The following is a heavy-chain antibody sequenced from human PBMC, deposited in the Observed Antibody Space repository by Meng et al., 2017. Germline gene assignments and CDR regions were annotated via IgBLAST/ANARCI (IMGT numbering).Heavy chain of an antibody. CDR1: GFTFDDYG. Sequence: GGSLRLSCAASGFTFDDYGMSWVRQAPGKGLEGVSGINWNGGSTGYADSVKGRFTISRDNAKNSLYLQMNSLRAEDTALYYCARVPYYYDSSGYYSDYWGQGTLVTVSS. V-gene: IGHV3-20*04. CDR2: INWNGGST. D-gene: IGHD3-22*01. CDR3: ARVPYYYDSSGYYSDY. J-gene: IGHJ4*02.